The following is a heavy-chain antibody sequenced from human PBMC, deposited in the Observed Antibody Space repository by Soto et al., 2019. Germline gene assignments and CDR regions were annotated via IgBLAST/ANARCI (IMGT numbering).Heavy chain of an antibody. CDR2: IYYSGST. D-gene: IGHD3-22*01. J-gene: IGHJ3*02. CDR3: ARENGTDYYDSSGYQVLDVFDI. V-gene: IGHV4-30-4*01. CDR1: GGSISSGDYY. Sequence: SETLSLTCTVSGGSISSGDYYWSWIRQPPGKGLEWIGYIYYSGSTYYNPSLKSRVTISVDTSKNQFSLKLSSVTAADTAVYYCARENGTDYYDSSGYQVLDVFDIWAQGTLVPVSS.